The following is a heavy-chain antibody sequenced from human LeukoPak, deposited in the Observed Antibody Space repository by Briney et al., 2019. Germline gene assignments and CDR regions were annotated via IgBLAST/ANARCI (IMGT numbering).Heavy chain of an antibody. D-gene: IGHD4-11*01. CDR1: GYTFTSYY. CDR2: INPSGGST. J-gene: IGHJ4*02. V-gene: IGHV1-46*01. CDR3: ARDGPTVTRGDY. Sequence: ASVKVSCKASGYTFTSYYMHWVRQAPGQGLEWMGIINPSGGSTSYAQKFQGRVTITADESTSTAYMELSSLRSEDTAVYYCARDGPTVTRGDYWGQGTLVTVSS.